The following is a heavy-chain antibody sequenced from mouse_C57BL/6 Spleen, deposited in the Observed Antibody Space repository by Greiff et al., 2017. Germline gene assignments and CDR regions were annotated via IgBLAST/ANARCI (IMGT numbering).Heavy chain of an antibody. Sequence: QVQLQQSGAELARPGASVKLSCKASGYTFTSYGISWVKQRTGQGLEWIGEIYPRSGNTYYNEKFKGKATLTADKSSSTAYMELRSLTSEDSAVYFCARHYYGSSARYFDVWGTGTTVTVSS. CDR3: ARHYYGSSARYFDV. CDR1: GYTFTSYG. CDR2: IYPRSGNT. D-gene: IGHD1-1*01. V-gene: IGHV1-81*01. J-gene: IGHJ1*03.